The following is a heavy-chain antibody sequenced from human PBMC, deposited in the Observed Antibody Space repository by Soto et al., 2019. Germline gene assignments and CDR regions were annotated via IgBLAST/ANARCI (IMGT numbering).Heavy chain of an antibody. CDR2: INPNNGGT. CDR1: GETFTGFY. D-gene: IGHD3-3*01. Sequence: ASVKVSCKAAGETFTGFYMHWVRQAPGQGLEWMGWINPNNGGTNYVQKFQDRVTMTRDTSITTAYMELSGLRSDDTAVYYCERYPGPHDLHSYRGQGTLVPVSS. CDR3: ERYPGPHDLHSY. J-gene: IGHJ4*02. V-gene: IGHV1-2*02.